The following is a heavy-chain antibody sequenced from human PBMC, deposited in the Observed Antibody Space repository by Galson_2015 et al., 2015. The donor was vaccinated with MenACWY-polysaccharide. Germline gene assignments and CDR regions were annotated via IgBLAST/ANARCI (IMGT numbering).Heavy chain of an antibody. CDR2: IYYSGGT. V-gene: IGHV4-59*01. CDR3: ARSPGGYSSGGHIDS. D-gene: IGHD5-18*01. Sequence: IYYSGGTKYSPSLNSRVTISVDTSNNKFSLKLSSVTAADTAVYYCARSPGGYSSGGHIDSWGQGSLVTVSS. J-gene: IGHJ4*02.